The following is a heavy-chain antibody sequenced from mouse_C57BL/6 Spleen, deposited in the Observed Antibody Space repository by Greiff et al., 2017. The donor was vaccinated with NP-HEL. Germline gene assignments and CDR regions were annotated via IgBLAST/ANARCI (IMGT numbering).Heavy chain of an antibody. V-gene: IGHV6-3*01. CDR3: TFYDGYYSYWYFDV. Sequence: EVKLVESGGGLVQPGGSMKLSCVASGFTFSNYWMNWVRQSPEKGLEWVAQIRLKSDNYATHYAESVKGRFTISRDDSKSSVYLQMNNLRAEDTGIYYCTFYDGYYSYWYFDVWGTGTTVTVSS. J-gene: IGHJ1*03. CDR1: GFTFSNYW. D-gene: IGHD2-3*01. CDR2: IRLKSDNYAT.